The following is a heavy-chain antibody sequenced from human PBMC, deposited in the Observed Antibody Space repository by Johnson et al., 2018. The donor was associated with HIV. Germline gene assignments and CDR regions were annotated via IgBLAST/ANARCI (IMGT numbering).Heavy chain of an antibody. J-gene: IGHJ3*02. CDR1: GFTFSNAW. CDR3: DARTSIAALGAFDI. CDR2: IKSKTDGGTT. V-gene: IGHV3-15*01. Sequence: VQLVESGGGLVQPGGSLRLSCAASGFTFSNAWMSWVRQAPGKGLEWVGRIKSKTDGGTTDYAAPVKGRFTISRDDSKNTLYLQMHSLKTEETAVYYCDARTSIAALGAFDIWGQGTMVTVAS. D-gene: IGHD6-6*01.